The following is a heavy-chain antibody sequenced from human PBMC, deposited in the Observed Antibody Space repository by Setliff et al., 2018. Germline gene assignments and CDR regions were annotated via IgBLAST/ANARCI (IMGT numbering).Heavy chain of an antibody. CDR2: ISVYNGDT. D-gene: IGHD5-18*01. CDR1: GYTFRNYA. V-gene: IGHV1-18*01. J-gene: IGHJ4*02. Sequence: ASVKVSCKASGYTFRNYAFAWVRQAPGQGLEWVGWISVYNGDTNYAQKFQGRVTLTTDTSTSTAYMELRSLTSDDSAFYYCARAPSVELVTIRTNSWFTYWGQGSLVTVSS. CDR3: ARAPSVELVTIRTNSWFTY.